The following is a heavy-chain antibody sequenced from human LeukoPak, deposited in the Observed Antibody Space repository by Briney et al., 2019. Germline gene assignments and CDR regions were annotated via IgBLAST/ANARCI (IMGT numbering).Heavy chain of an antibody. J-gene: IGHJ4*02. V-gene: IGHV3-7*04. CDR3: ARRLRGLITYYFDY. CDR2: IKQDGSEK. Sequence: GGSLRLSCAASGFTVSSYWMSWVRQAPGKGLEWVANIKQDGSEKYYVDSVKGRFTISRDNANNSLYLQMNSLRAEDTAVYYCARRLRGLITYYFDYWGQGTLVTVSS. CDR1: GFTVSSYW. D-gene: IGHD3-10*01.